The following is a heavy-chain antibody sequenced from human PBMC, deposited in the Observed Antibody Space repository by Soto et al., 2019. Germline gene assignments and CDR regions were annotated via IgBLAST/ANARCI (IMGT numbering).Heavy chain of an antibody. CDR1: GGTFSSYA. V-gene: IGHV1-69*12. D-gene: IGHD4-17*01. CDR3: ARGLTTVTTNPYYGMDV. Sequence: QVQLVQSGAEVKKPGSSVKVSCNASGGTFSSYAISWVRQAPGQGLEWMGGMIPIFGTANYAQKFQGRVTITADESTSTAYMELSSLRSEDTAVYYCARGLTTVTTNPYYGMDVWGQGTTVTVSS. J-gene: IGHJ6*02. CDR2: MIPIFGTA.